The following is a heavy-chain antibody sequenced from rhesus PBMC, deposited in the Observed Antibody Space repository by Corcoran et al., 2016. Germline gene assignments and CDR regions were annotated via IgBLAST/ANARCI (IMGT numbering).Heavy chain of an antibody. CDR1: GFTFSCYG. CDR3: TRWSGR. V-gene: IGHV3S16*01. D-gene: IGHD2-21*01. J-gene: IGHJ4*01. Sequence: EVQLVVSGGGLVQPGGSLRLSCAALGFTFSCYGMRWVRLAPGKGLEWVSSISSASSYIYYADSVKVRFTISRDNAKNSLSLQMNSLRAEDTAVYYCTRWSGRWGQGVLVTVSS. CDR2: ISSASSYI.